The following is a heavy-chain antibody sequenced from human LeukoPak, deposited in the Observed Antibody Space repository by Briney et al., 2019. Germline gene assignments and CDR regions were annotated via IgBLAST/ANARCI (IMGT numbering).Heavy chain of an antibody. D-gene: IGHD2-21*01. CDR1: GYTFTGYY. CDR2: INPNTGDT. V-gene: IGHV1-2*02. J-gene: IGHJ4*02. CDR3: AVAPGDY. Sequence: ASVRVSCKASGYTFTGYYMHWVRPAPGQGLEWMGWINPNTGDTNYAQKFQGRVTMTRDTSITTVYMEISRVTSDDTALFYCAVAPGDYWGQGTLVTVSS.